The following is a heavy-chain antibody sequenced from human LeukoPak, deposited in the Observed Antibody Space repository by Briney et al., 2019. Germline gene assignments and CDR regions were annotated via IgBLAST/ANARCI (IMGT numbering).Heavy chain of an antibody. V-gene: IGHV1-2*02. J-gene: IGHJ4*02. Sequence: ASVKVSCKASGYTFTAYYLHWVRQAPGQGLEWMGWIDPNSGGANYAQKFQGRVTMTRGTSISTAYMELSRLRSDDTAVYYCATPGGLDSNYIFDYWGQGTLVTVSS. D-gene: IGHD4-11*01. CDR2: IDPNSGGA. CDR1: GYTFTAYY. CDR3: ATPGGLDSNYIFDY.